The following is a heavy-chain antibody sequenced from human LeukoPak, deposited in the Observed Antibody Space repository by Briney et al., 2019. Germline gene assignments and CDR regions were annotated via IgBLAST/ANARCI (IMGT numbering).Heavy chain of an antibody. CDR1: GGSISSGSYY. CDR2: IYTSGST. V-gene: IGHV4-61*02. CDR3: ARERRFLEGPLFDY. D-gene: IGHD3-3*01. J-gene: IGHJ4*02. Sequence: SETLSLTCTVSGGSISSGSYYWSWIRQPAGKGLEWIGRIYTSGSTNYNPSLKSRVTISVDTSKNQFSLKLSSVTAADTAVYYCARERRFLEGPLFDYWGQGTLVTVSS.